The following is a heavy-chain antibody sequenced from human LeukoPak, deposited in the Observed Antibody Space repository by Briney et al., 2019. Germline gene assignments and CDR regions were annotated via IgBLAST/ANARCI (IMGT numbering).Heavy chain of an antibody. D-gene: IGHD2/OR15-2a*01. CDR2: ISYSGST. CDR1: GGSISNYD. Sequence: SETLSLTCTVSGGSISNYDWSWIRQPPGKGLEWIGYISYSGSTNYNPSLKSRVTILVDTSKNQFSLRLSSVTAADTAVYYCARLSWPGRGSRFDPWGQGTLVTVSS. J-gene: IGHJ5*02. CDR3: ARLSWPGRGSRFDP. V-gene: IGHV4-59*01.